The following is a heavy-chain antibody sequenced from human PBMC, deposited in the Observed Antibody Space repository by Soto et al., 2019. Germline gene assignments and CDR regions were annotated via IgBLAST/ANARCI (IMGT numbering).Heavy chain of an antibody. D-gene: IGHD2-2*01. Sequence: ASVNVSCKASGYTFTSYCISWVRQAPGQGLEWMGWISAYNGNTNYAQKLQGGVTMTTDTSTSTAYMELRSLRSDDTAVYYCARGALDIVVVPAAIDGMDVWGQGTTVTVSS. CDR3: ARGALDIVVVPAAIDGMDV. J-gene: IGHJ6*02. CDR1: GYTFTSYC. V-gene: IGHV1-18*01. CDR2: ISAYNGNT.